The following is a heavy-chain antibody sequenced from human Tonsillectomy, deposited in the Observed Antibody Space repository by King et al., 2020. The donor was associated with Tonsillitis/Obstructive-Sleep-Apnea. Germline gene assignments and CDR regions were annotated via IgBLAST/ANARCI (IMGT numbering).Heavy chain of an antibody. CDR1: GFTFDDYA. CDR3: SNDAPDGSGSGYFDY. J-gene: IGHJ4*02. V-gene: IGHV3-9*01. CDR2: ISWNSGSI. Sequence: VQLVQSGGGLVQPGRSLRLSCAASGFTFDDYAMHWVRQAPGKGLEWVSGISWNSGSIGYADSVKGRFTISRDNAKNSLYLQMNSLRAEDTALYYCSNDAPDGSGSGYFDYWGQGTLVTVSS. D-gene: IGHD3-10*01.